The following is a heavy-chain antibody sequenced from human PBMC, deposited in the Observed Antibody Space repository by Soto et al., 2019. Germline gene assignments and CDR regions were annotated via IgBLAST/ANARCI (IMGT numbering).Heavy chain of an antibody. D-gene: IGHD6-19*01. V-gene: IGHV3-30*18. CDR2: ISSDERDK. CDR1: GFTFSSYG. Sequence: QVQLVESGGGVVQPGRSLRLSCAASGFTFSSYGMHWVRQAPGKGLEWVAVISSDERDKYYADSVKGRFTISRDNSKNTLYLQMNSLRAEDTAVYYCAKEGPGGCLLFDYWGQGTLVTVSS. CDR3: AKEGPGGCLLFDY. J-gene: IGHJ4*02.